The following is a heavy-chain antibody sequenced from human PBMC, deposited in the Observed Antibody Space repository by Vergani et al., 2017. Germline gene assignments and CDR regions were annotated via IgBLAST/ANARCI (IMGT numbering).Heavy chain of an antibody. CDR1: GYYFTDNY. Sequence: QVQLVQSGAEVKKPGAAVKVSCKASGYYFTDNYLPWVRQAPGQGLEWMGRITPQNGGTQYAEKFKGRVTMTRDTSITTAYMELTSLTSDDTAVYYCVRGGTFDWLSTWGQGTLVTVSS. D-gene: IGHD3-9*01. J-gene: IGHJ5*02. CDR3: VRGGTFDWLST. V-gene: IGHV1-2*02. CDR2: ITPQNGGT.